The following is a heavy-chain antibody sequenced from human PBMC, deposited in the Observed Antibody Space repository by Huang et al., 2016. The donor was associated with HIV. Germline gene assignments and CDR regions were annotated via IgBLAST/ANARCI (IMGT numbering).Heavy chain of an antibody. J-gene: IGHJ4*02. CDR2: ISGSGLTT. Sequence: EVQLLESGGGLVQPGGSLRLSCAASGFTFNSYAMSWVRQAPGKGLEVVSTISGSGLTTYYADSVKGRFTISRDNSKNTLYLQINSLRAEDTAVYYCAKDSDYNWHHCDYWGQGNLVSVSS. D-gene: IGHD1-1*01. V-gene: IGHV3-23*01. CDR3: AKDSDYNWHHCDY. CDR1: GFTFNSYA.